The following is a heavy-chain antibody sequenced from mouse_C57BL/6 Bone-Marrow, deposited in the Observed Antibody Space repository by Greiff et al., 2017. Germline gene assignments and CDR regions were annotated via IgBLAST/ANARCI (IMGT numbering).Heavy chain of an antibody. Sequence: QVQLQQPGAELVKPGASVKLSCKASGYTFTSYWMQWVKQRPGQGLEWIGGIDPSDSYTNYNQKFKGKATLTVDTSSSTAYMQLSSLTSEDSAVYYCTKWGYGSKGFAYWGQGTLVTVSA. CDR3: TKWGYGSKGFAY. J-gene: IGHJ3*01. V-gene: IGHV1-50*01. D-gene: IGHD1-1*01. CDR2: IDPSDSYT. CDR1: GYTFTSYW.